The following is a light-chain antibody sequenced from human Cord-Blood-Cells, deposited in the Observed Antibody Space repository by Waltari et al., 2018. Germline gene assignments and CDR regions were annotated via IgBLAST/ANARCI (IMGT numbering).Light chain of an antibody. Sequence: EIVMTQSPATLSVSPGERATLPCRASQSVSSNLAWYQQKPGQAPRPLIYGASTRATGIPARFSGSGSGTEFTLTISSLQSEDFAVYYCQQYNNWLTFGGGTKVEIK. CDR3: QQYNNWLT. J-gene: IGKJ4*01. CDR2: GAS. CDR1: QSVSSN. V-gene: IGKV3-15*01.